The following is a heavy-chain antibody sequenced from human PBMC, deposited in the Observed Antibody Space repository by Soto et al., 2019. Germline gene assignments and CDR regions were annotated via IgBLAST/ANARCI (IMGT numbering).Heavy chain of an antibody. J-gene: IGHJ4*02. V-gene: IGHV3-23*01. CDR3: AKLGRAASQTDY. CDR2: ISGTGGST. Sequence: EVQLLESGGGLVQPGGSLRLSWAASGFTFSSYAMSWVRQAPGKGLEWVSAISGTGGSTYYADSVKGRFTISRDNSKNPLNLQMNSQRAEDTAVYYCAKLGRAASQTDYWGQGTLVTVSS. CDR1: GFTFSSYA. D-gene: IGHD2-15*01.